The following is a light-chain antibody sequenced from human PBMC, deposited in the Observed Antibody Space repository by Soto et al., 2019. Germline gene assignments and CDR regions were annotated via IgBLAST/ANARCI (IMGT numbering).Light chain of an antibody. Sequence: EILLTQSPVTLSLSPGERATLSCRASQSISSYLAWYQQKPGQSPRLLIYDASNRAAGIPARFSGSGSGTDLTLTISSLEPEDFAVYYCQQRSSWPPFTFGPGTKVDIK. J-gene: IGKJ3*01. CDR3: QQRSSWPPFT. V-gene: IGKV3-11*01. CDR2: DAS. CDR1: QSISSY.